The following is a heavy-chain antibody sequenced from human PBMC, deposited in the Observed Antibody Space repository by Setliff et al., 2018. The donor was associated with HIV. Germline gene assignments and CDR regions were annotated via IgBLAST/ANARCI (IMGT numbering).Heavy chain of an antibody. CDR3: VRDQAGGGIDY. Sequence: PGESLKISCAASGFTFSSFAMNWVRRAPGEGLEWLSYIGSAGDSTIFYADSVKGRFTISRDDAKNSLYLQMNSLRAEDTAVYYCVRDQAGGGIDYWGQGTLVTVSS. CDR1: GFTFSSFA. V-gene: IGHV3-48*03. CDR2: IGSAGDSTI. J-gene: IGHJ4*02. D-gene: IGHD6-19*01.